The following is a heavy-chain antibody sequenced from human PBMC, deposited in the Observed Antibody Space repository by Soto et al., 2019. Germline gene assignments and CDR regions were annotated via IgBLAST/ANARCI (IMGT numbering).Heavy chain of an antibody. CDR3: VKGFWGDY. CDR2: VSGGGIT. Sequence: EVQLLESGGGLVQPGGSLRLSCSDSGFTFSSHDMIWVRQAPGKGLEWVSGVSGGGITSYADSEKGRFTISRDKSRNTLYLQMNSLRVEDTAVYYCVKGFWGDYWGQGTLVTVSS. V-gene: IGHV3-23*01. CDR1: GFTFSSHD. J-gene: IGHJ4*02. D-gene: IGHD3-16*01.